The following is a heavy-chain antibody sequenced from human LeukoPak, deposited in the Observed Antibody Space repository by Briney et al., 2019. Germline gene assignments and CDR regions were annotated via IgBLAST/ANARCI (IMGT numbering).Heavy chain of an antibody. J-gene: IGHJ4*02. CDR2: ISAYNGNT. D-gene: IGHD2-2*01. CDR3: ARDLKRYCSSTSCYRFDY. CDR1: GGTFSSYA. V-gene: IGHV1-18*01. Sequence: ASVKVSCKASGGTFSSYAISWVRQAPGQGLEWMGWISAYNGNTNYAQKLQGRVTMTTDTSTSTAYMELRSLRSDDTAVYYCARDLKRYCSSTSCYRFDYWGQGTLVTVSS.